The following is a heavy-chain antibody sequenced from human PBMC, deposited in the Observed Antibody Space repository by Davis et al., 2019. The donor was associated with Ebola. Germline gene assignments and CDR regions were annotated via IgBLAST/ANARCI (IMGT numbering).Heavy chain of an antibody. CDR2: INHSGST. CDR3: ARGGIVVVPAAIGYYFDY. CDR1: GGSFSGYY. V-gene: IGHV4-34*01. J-gene: IGHJ4*02. Sequence: SETLSLTCAVYGGSFSGYYWSWIRQPPGKGLEWIGEINHSGSTNYNPSLKSRVTISVDTSKNQFSLKLSSVTAADTAVYYCARGGIVVVPAAIGYYFDYWGQGTLVTVSS. D-gene: IGHD2-2*01.